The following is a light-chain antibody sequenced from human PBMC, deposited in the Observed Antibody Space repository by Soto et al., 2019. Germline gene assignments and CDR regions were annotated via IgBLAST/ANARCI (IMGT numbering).Light chain of an antibody. V-gene: IGKV1-6*02. Sequence: IQMTQSPSSLSASVGDRVTITCRASQDIKNDLGWFQEKPGKAPKLLVFGASSLQSGVPSRFSGSKSGTDFTLTISSLHPEDFTTYYCLQNFNYPYTFGRGTKLEI. CDR2: GAS. CDR3: LQNFNYPYT. J-gene: IGKJ2*01. CDR1: QDIKND.